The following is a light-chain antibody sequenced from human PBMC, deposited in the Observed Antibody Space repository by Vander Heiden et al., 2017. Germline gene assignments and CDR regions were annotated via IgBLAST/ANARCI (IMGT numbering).Light chain of an antibody. Sequence: DIQMIQSPSSLSACVGDRVTITCRASQSISSYLNWYQQKPGKAPKLLIYAASSLQSGVPSRFSGSGSGTDFTLTISSLQPEDFATYYCQQSYSTPWTFGQGTKVEIK. V-gene: IGKV1-39*01. CDR1: QSISSY. CDR3: QQSYSTPWT. J-gene: IGKJ1*01. CDR2: AAS.